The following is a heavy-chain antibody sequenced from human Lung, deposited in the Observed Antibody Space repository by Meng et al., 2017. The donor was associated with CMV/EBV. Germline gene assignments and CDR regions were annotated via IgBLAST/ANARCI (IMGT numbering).Heavy chain of an antibody. Sequence: SWAISWDSVSSTSAASNWIRQSPSRGLEWLGRTYYRSKWYDDYAMPVKSRITINPDTSKTQFSLQLNSVTPEYTAVYYCAMDYYDSGAYYNTVEYYHGLDDXGQGXTVTVSS. CDR3: AMDYYDSGAYYNTVEYYHGLDD. D-gene: IGHD3-22*01. CDR2: TYYRSKWYD. J-gene: IGHJ6*02. V-gene: IGHV6-1*01. CDR1: WDSVSSTSAA.